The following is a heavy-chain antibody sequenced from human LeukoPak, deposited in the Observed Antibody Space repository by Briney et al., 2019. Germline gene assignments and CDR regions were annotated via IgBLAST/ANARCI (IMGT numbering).Heavy chain of an antibody. CDR2: IYYSGST. V-gene: IGHV4-30-4*01. Sequence: PSETLSLTCTVSGGPISRGDYYWSWIRQPPGKGLQRIGYIYYSGSTYYNPSLKSRVTISVDTSKNQFSLKLSSVTAADTAVYYCARERGYYDSSGYYENDYWGQGTLVTVSS. J-gene: IGHJ4*02. D-gene: IGHD3-22*01. CDR1: GGPISRGDYY. CDR3: ARERGYYDSSGYYENDY.